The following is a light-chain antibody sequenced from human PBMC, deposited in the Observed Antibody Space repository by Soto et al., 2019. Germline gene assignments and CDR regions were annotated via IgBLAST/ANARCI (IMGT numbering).Light chain of an antibody. Sequence: QSVLTQPASVSGSPGQSITISCTGTSSDVGGYNCVSWYQQYPGKAPKLMIYDVSNRPSGVSNRFSGSKSGNTASLTISGLQAEHESDYYCSSYTGSSTYVFGTGTKLTVL. J-gene: IGLJ1*01. V-gene: IGLV2-14*01. CDR2: DVS. CDR3: SSYTGSSTYV. CDR1: SSDVGGYNC.